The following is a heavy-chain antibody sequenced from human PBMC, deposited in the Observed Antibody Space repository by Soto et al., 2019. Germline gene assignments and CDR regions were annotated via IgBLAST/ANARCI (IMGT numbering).Heavy chain of an antibody. CDR1: GFTFSSYA. CDR3: AKDQNLGAARPHYYGMDV. J-gene: IGHJ6*02. D-gene: IGHD6-6*01. V-gene: IGHV3-23*01. Sequence: GSLRLSCAASGFTFSSYAMSWVRQAPGKGLEWVSAISGSGGSTYYADSVKGRFTISRDNSKNTLYLQMNSLRAEDTAVYYCAKDQNLGAARPHYYGMDVWGQGTTVTVSS. CDR2: ISGSGGST.